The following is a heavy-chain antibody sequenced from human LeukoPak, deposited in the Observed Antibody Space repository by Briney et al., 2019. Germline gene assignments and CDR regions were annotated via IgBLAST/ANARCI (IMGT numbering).Heavy chain of an antibody. CDR3: ARNIAAAGNWRDWFDP. J-gene: IGHJ5*02. CDR2: IYYSGST. D-gene: IGHD6-13*01. V-gene: IGHV4-59*01. Sequence: PSETLSLTCSVSGDSTSRYYRSWIRQPPGKGLEWIAYIYYSGSTNYNTSLKSRVTRSVDTSKNQFSLKLSTVTAADTAVYYCARNIAAAGNWRDWFDPWGQGTLVTVSS. CDR1: GDSTSRYY.